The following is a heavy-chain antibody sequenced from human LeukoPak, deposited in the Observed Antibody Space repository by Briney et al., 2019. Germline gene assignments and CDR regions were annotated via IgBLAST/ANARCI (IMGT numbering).Heavy chain of an antibody. D-gene: IGHD2-15*01. CDR2: IIWSSGSI. J-gene: IGHJ4*02. CDR1: GFSFDDYA. Sequence: GGSLRLSCAASGFSFDDYAMHWVRQAPGKGLEWVSGIIWSSGSIGYADSVKGRFTISRDNAKNSLYLQMNSLRPEDTALYYCAKDRVGGSSYLLDYWGQGTLVTLSS. CDR3: AKDRVGGSSYLLDY. V-gene: IGHV3-9*01.